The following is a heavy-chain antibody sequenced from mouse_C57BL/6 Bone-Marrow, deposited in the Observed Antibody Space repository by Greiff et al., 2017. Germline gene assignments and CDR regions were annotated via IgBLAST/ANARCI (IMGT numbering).Heavy chain of an antibody. D-gene: IGHD2-1*01. Sequence: QVQLQQSGAELARPGASVKLSCKASGYTFTSYGISWVKQRTGQGLEWIGEIYPRSGNTYYNEKFKGKASLTADKSSSTAYMELRSLTSEDSAVYFCARGNYYAMDYWGQGTSVTVSS. J-gene: IGHJ4*01. V-gene: IGHV1-81*01. CDR3: ARGNYYAMDY. CDR1: GYTFTSYG. CDR2: IYPRSGNT.